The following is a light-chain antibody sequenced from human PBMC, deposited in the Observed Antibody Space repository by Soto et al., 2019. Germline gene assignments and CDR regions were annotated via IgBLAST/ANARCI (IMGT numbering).Light chain of an antibody. CDR2: LNTDGSH. J-gene: IGLJ3*02. V-gene: IGLV4-69*01. CDR3: QSWGTGFQV. CDR1: SGHTSYA. Sequence: QPVLTQSPSASASLGASVNLTCTLSSGHTSYAIAWHQQQPERGPRFLMRLNTDGSHTKGDGIPDRFSGSSSGADRYLTIPRLQSEDEADYYCQSWGTGFQVFGGGTKVTVL.